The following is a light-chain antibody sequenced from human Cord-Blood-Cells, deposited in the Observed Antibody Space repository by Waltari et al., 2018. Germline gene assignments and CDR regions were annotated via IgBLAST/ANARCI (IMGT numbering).Light chain of an antibody. CDR1: QSVSSY. Sequence: EIVLTQYPATLSLSPGERATLSCRASQSVSSYLAWYQQKPGQAPRLLSYDASNRATGIPARFSGSGSGTDFTLTISSLEPEDFAVYYCQQRSNPITFGQGTRLEIK. CDR2: DAS. V-gene: IGKV3-11*01. CDR3: QQRSNPIT. J-gene: IGKJ5*01.